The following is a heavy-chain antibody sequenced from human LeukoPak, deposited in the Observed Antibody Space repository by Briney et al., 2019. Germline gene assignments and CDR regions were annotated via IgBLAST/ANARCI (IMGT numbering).Heavy chain of an antibody. CDR2: INHSGST. D-gene: IGHD3-10*01. J-gene: IGHJ4*02. CDR1: GGSFSGYY. Sequence: PSETLSLTCAVYGGSFSGYYWSWIRQPPGKGLEWIGEINHSGSTNYNPSLKSRVTISVGTSKNQFSLKLSSVTAADTAVYYCARGATRLLYGSGSYYRKAKVHFDYWGRGTLVTVSS. CDR3: ARGATRLLYGSGSYYRKAKVHFDY. V-gene: IGHV4-34*01.